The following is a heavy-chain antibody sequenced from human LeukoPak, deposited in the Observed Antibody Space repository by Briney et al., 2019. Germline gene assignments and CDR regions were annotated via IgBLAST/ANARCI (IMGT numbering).Heavy chain of an antibody. J-gene: IGHJ6*03. V-gene: IGHV1-18*01. D-gene: IGHD3-3*01. CDR1: GYTFTSYG. CDR2: ISAYNGNT. CDR3: ARDVFLEWFEDYMDV. Sequence: ASVKVSCKASGYTFTSYGISWVRQAPGQGLEWMGWISAYNGNTNYAQKLQGRVTMTTDTSTSTAYMELRSLRSDDTAVYYCARDVFLEWFEDYMDVWGNGTTVTVSS.